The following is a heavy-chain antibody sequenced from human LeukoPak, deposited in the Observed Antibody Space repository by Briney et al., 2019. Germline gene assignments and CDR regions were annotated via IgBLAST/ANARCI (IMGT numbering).Heavy chain of an antibody. D-gene: IGHD2-15*01. V-gene: IGHV4-4*02. CDR2: IYYSGST. J-gene: IGHJ4*02. CDR3: ARSGAYCSGGSCFDY. Sequence: SETLSLTCAVSGGSISSSNWWSWVRQPPGKGLEWIGYIYYSGSTNYNPSLKSRVTISVDTSKNQFSLKLSSVTAADTAVYYCARSGAYCSGGSCFDYWGQGTLVTVSS. CDR1: GGSISSSNW.